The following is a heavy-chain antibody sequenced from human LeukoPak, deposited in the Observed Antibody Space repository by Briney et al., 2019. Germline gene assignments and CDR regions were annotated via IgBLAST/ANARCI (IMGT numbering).Heavy chain of an antibody. D-gene: IGHD1-26*01. CDR1: GYTFTGYY. V-gene: IGHV1-2*02. Sequence: EASVTVSCKASGYTFTGYYMHWVRQAPGQGLEGMGWINPNSGGTNYAQKFQGRVTMTRDTSISTAYMELSRLRSDDTAVYYCARDHVRVGARRGYFDYWGQGTLVTVSS. J-gene: IGHJ4*02. CDR2: INPNSGGT. CDR3: ARDHVRVGARRGYFDY.